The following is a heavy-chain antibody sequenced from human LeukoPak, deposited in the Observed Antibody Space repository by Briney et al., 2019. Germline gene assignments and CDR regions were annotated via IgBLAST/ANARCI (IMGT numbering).Heavy chain of an antibody. V-gene: IGHV4-61*01. Sequence: SETLSLTCTVSGGSVSSGSYYWSWIRQPPGKGLEWIGYFYYSGSTNYNPSLKSRVTISVDTSKNQFSLKLSSVTAADTAVYYCARTVATGTYWYFDLWGHGTLVTVSS. CDR1: GGSVSSGSYY. D-gene: IGHD4-23*01. CDR2: FYYSGST. CDR3: ARTVATGTYWYFDL. J-gene: IGHJ2*01.